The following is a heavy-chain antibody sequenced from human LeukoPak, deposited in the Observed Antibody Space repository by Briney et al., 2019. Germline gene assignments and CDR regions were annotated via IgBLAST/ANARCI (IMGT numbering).Heavy chain of an antibody. CDR2: IIPIFGTA. CDR1: GGTFSSYA. V-gene: IGHV1-69*05. D-gene: IGHD4-17*01. CDR3: ARGDGLHDYGDYYYYYCMDV. J-gene: IGHJ6*03. Sequence: ASVKVSCKASGGTFSSYAISWVRQAPGQGLEWMGGIIPIFGTANYAQKFQGRVTITTDESTSTAYMELSSLRSEDTAVYYCARGDGLHDYGDYYYYYCMDVWGKGTTVTVSS.